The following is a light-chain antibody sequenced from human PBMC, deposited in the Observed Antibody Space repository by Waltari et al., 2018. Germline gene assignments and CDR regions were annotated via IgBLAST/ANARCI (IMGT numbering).Light chain of an antibody. Sequence: DAVLTQSPLALPVTLGHPASISCSTSQSLVYIDGNIYLNWFQQRPGQSPRPLIDKVSDRHSGVPDRFSGSGSGTDFTLKISRVEADDIGVYYCMQGTHWPYTFGQGTKLEI. CDR2: KVS. CDR3: MQGTHWPYT. CDR1: QSLVYIDGNIY. J-gene: IGKJ2*01. V-gene: IGKV2-30*01.